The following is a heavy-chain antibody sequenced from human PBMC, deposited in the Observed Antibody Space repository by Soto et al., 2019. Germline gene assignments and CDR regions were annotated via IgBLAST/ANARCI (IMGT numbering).Heavy chain of an antibody. CDR3: AGLYHYDSSGYYDY. J-gene: IGHJ4*02. Sequence: GASVKVSCKASGNSFTTYYRHWVRQAPGQGLEWMGIINPSGGRTTYAQKFQGRVTMTRDTSTSTFHMELSSLTSEDTAVYYCAGLYHYDSSGYYDYWGQGTLVTVSS. V-gene: IGHV1-46*01. CDR1: GNSFTTYY. D-gene: IGHD3-22*01. CDR2: INPSGGRT.